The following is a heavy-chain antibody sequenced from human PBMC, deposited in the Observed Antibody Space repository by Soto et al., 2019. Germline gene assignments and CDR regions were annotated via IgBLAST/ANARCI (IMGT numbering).Heavy chain of an antibody. D-gene: IGHD1-1*01. CDR3: AREVGLEQGLSAFDY. V-gene: IGHV1-46*01. CDR2: INPSGRST. Sequence: QVQLVQSGAEVKKPGASVKVSCKASGYTFTSYYIHWVRQAPGQGLEWMGIINPSGRSTSYAQKFQGRVTMTRDTSTGTVYMELSSLRSEDTAVYYCAREVGLEQGLSAFDYWGQGTLVTVSS. J-gene: IGHJ4*02. CDR1: GYTFTSYY.